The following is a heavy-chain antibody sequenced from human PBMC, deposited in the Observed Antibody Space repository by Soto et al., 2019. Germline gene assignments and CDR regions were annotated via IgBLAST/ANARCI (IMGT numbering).Heavy chain of an antibody. V-gene: IGHV3-33*01. Sequence: QVQLVESGGGVVQPGRSLRLSCAASGFTFSSYGMHWVRQAPGKGLEWVGVIWYDGSNKYYADSVKGRFTISRDNSKNTLTLQMNSVRAEETAVYYCARDSVDIAAASSPLYYYDGMDVWGQGTTVTVSS. CDR1: GFTFSSYG. J-gene: IGHJ6*02. CDR3: ARDSVDIAAASSPLYYYDGMDV. CDR2: IWYDGSNK. D-gene: IGHD6-13*01.